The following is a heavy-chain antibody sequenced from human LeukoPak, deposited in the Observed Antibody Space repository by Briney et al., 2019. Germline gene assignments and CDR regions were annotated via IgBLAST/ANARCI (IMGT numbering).Heavy chain of an antibody. CDR1: GSTFSSYS. V-gene: IGHV3-21*01. J-gene: IGHJ4*02. CDR2: ITDSSSYI. Sequence: PGGSLRLSCAASGSTFSSYSMNWVRQAPGKGLEWVSSITDSSSYIYYADSVKGRFTISRDNAKNTLYLQMNSLRADDTAVYYCARSMYCGGDCYYYFDNWGQGTLVTVSS. D-gene: IGHD2-21*02. CDR3: ARSMYCGGDCYYYFDN.